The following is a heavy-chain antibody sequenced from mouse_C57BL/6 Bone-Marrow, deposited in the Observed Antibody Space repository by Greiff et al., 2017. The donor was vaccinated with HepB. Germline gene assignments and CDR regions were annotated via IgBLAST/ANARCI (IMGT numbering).Heavy chain of an antibody. J-gene: IGHJ1*03. V-gene: IGHV5-12*01. CDR3: ARWVPCYWYFDV. Sequence: EVKLMESGGGLVQPGGSLKLSCAASGFTFSDYYMYWVRQTPEKRLEWVAYISHGGGSTYYPDTVKGRFTISRDNAKNTLYLQMSRLKSEDTAMYYCARWVPCYWYFDVWGTGTTVTVSS. CDR2: ISHGGGST. CDR1: GFTFSDYY.